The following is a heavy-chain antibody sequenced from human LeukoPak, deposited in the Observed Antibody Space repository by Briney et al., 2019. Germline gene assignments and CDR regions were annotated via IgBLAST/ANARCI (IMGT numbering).Heavy chain of an antibody. CDR1: GYTFTSYD. D-gene: IGHD3-22*01. J-gene: IGHJ4*02. CDR3: ARLPGSSGYLPFDY. CDR2: MNPNSGNT. V-gene: IGHV1-8*01. Sequence: ASAKVSCKASGYTFTSYDINWVRQATGQGLEWMGWMNPNSGNTGYAQKFQGRVTMTRNTSISTAYMELSSLRSDDTAVYYCARLPGSSGYLPFDYWGQGTLVTVSS.